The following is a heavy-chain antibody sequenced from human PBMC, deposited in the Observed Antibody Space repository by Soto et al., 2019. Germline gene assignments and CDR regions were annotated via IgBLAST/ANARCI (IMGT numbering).Heavy chain of an antibody. CDR2: IYYSGST. J-gene: IGHJ5*02. CDR3: ARRIVVVPAAISGWFDP. Sequence: QVQLQESGPGLVKPSQTLSLTCTVSGGSISSGGYYWSWIRQHPGKGLEWIGYIYYSGSTYYNPSLKSRVTISVDTSKNQFSLKLSSVTAADTAVYYCARRIVVVPAAISGWFDPWGQGTLVTVSS. CDR1: GGSISSGGYY. D-gene: IGHD2-2*01. V-gene: IGHV4-31*03.